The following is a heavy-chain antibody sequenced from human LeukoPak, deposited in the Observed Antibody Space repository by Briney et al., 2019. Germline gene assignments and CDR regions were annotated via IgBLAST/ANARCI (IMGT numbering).Heavy chain of an antibody. V-gene: IGHV4-39*07. CDR1: GGSISSSSYY. D-gene: IGHD6-13*01. J-gene: IGHJ4*02. CDR3: ALPGYSSSWYDY. CDR2: VNHSGST. Sequence: PSETLSLTCTVSGGSISSSSYYWGWIRQPPGKGLEWIGEVNHSGSTNYNPSLKSRVTISVDTSKNQFSLKLSSVTAADTAVYYCALPGYSSSWYDYWGQGTLVTVSS.